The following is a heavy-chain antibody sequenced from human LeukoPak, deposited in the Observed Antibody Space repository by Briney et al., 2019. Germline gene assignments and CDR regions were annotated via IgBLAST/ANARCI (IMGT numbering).Heavy chain of an antibody. V-gene: IGHV5-51*01. D-gene: IGHD6-13*01. CDR1: GYRFTSYW. CDR3: ARQLGIAAAGTRGYVDY. J-gene: IGHJ4*02. Sequence: GESLQISCKGSGYRFTSYWIGWVRQMPGKGLEWMGIIYPGDSDTRYSPSFQGQVTISADKSISTAYLQWSSLKASDTATYYCARQLGIAAAGTRGYVDYWGQGTLVTVSS. CDR2: IYPGDSDT.